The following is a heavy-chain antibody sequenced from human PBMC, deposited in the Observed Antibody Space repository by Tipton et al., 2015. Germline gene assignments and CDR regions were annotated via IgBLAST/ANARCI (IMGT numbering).Heavy chain of an antibody. Sequence: TLSLTCAVSAYSISSDYYWGWIRQPPGKGLEWIGNIYHSGSTYYNPSLKSRVTISVDTSKNQFSLKLSSVTAADTAVYYCARDKERWLQYWAIDIWGQGTMVTVSS. J-gene: IGHJ3*02. CDR1: AYSISSDYY. CDR3: ARDKERWLQYWAIDI. D-gene: IGHD5-24*01. CDR2: IYHSGST. V-gene: IGHV4-38-2*02.